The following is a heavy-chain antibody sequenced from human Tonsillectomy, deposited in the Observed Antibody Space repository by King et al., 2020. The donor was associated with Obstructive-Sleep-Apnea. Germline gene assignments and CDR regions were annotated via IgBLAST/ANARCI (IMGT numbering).Heavy chain of an antibody. CDR3: ARDFNHAFDI. J-gene: IGHJ3*02. CDR2: ISGNSMST. CDR1: GFTFSSYS. V-gene: IGHV3-48*04. Sequence: VQLVESGGGLVQPGGSLRLSCAASGFTFSSYSMNWVRQAPGKGLEWLSYISGNSMSTRHADSVKGRFTISRDNAKNSLHLQMNSLRAEDTAMYYCARDFNHAFDIWGQGTTVTVSS.